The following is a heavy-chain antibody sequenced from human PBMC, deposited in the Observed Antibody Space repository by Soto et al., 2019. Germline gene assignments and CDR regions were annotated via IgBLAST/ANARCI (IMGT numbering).Heavy chain of an antibody. Sequence: SETLSLTCTVSGGSISSYYWSWIRQPPGKGLEWIAYISTSGNTNYNPSLKSRVTISVDTSKNQFSLKLSSVTAADTAVYYCATIGIVGATSVDYWGQGILVTVSS. CDR2: ISTSGNT. J-gene: IGHJ4*02. D-gene: IGHD1-26*01. CDR1: GGSISSYY. V-gene: IGHV4-59*01. CDR3: ATIGIVGATSVDY.